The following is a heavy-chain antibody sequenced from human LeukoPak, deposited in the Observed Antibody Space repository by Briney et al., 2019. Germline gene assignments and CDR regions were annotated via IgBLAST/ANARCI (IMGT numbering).Heavy chain of an antibody. D-gene: IGHD3-22*01. CDR2: LNWDGGRT. V-gene: IGHV3-20*04. Sequence: PGGSLRLSCAVSGFRFGDYGMSWVRQGPGKGLEWVSGLNWDGGRTGYANSVKGRFTISRDNAKNSLYLQMNSLRDEDTALYYCARDFSVYDSSGLRAFDIWGQGTMVTVSS. J-gene: IGHJ3*02. CDR3: ARDFSVYDSSGLRAFDI. CDR1: GFRFGDYG.